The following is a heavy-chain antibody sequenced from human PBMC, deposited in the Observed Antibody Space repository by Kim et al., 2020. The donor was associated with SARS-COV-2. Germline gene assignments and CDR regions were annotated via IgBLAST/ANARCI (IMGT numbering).Heavy chain of an antibody. Sequence: RKFQGRVTMTRDTSISQAYMELSRLRSDDTAVYYCARGGRRGYSYGYFDYWGQGTLVTVSS. J-gene: IGHJ4*02. V-gene: IGHV1-2*02. CDR3: ARGGRRGYSYGYFDY. D-gene: IGHD5-18*01.